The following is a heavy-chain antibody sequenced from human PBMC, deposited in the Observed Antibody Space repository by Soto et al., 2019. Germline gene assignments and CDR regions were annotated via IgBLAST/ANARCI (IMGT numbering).Heavy chain of an antibody. J-gene: IGHJ5*02. CDR2: IKSKADGETK. D-gene: IGHD2-15*01. CDR1: GFTFSHAW. V-gene: IGHV3-15*01. Sequence: GGSLRLSCAASGFTFSHAWMSWVRQAPGKGLEWVGRIKSKADGETKDYGAPVRGRFTISRDDAKDALYLQMNSLRIEDTAVYYCCVVKRLDQYSTSGYWFDPWGPGTLVTVSS. CDR3: CVVKRLDQYSTSGYWFDP.